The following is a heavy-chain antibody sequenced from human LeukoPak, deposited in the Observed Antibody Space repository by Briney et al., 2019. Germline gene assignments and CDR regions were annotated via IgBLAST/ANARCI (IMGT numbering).Heavy chain of an antibody. CDR2: INACNGNT. CDR3: ARARLGYCSGGSCSFYYFDY. CDR1: GYTFTSYA. Sequence: ASVKVSCKASGYTFTSYAMHWVRQAPGQRLEWMGWINACNGNTKYSQKFQGRVTITRDTSASTAYMELSSLRSEDTAVYYCARARLGYCSGGSCSFYYFDYWGQETLVTVSS. D-gene: IGHD2-15*01. J-gene: IGHJ4*02. V-gene: IGHV1-3*01.